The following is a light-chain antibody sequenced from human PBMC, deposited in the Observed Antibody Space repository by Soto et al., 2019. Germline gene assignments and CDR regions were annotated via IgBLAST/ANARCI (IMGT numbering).Light chain of an antibody. CDR2: EGS. CDR1: SSDVGSYNL. CDR3: CSYAGSSTSYV. V-gene: IGLV2-23*01. Sequence: QSALTQPASVSGSPGQSITISCTGTSSDVGSYNLVSWYQQHPGKAPKLMIYEGSKRPSGVSNRFSGSKSGNTASLTISGLQDEDEADYYCCSYAGSSTSYVFGTGTKLTVL. J-gene: IGLJ1*01.